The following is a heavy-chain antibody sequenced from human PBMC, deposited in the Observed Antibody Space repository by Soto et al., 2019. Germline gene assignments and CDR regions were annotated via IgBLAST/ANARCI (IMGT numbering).Heavy chain of an antibody. V-gene: IGHV3-74*01. CDR2: IGGGGGST. D-gene: IGHD2-8*01. CDR1: GFTFSSYW. Sequence: GESLRLSCAASGFTFSSYWMHWVRQAPGKGLVWVSRIGGGGGSTSYADSVKDRFTISRDNAKNMLYLQMNSLRAEDTAVYYCARDREMVYWGQGTLVTVSS. J-gene: IGHJ4*02. CDR3: ARDREMVY.